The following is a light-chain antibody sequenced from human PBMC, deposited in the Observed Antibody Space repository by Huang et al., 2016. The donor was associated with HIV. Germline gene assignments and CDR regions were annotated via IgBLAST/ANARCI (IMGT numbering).Light chain of an antibody. Sequence: DIVLTQSPATLSLSPGERATLSCKASQSVSSSIACYQQKPGQAPRLLIYDTSNRATVIPARFIGSESGTDFTLTISSLEPEDFAVYYCQQRSNWPLFTFGPGTKVDIK. V-gene: IGKV3-11*01. CDR1: QSVSSS. CDR3: QQRSNWPLFT. J-gene: IGKJ3*01. CDR2: DTS.